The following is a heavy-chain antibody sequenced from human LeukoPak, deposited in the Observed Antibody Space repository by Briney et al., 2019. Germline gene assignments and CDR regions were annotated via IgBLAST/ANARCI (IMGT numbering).Heavy chain of an antibody. CDR2: ISAYNGNT. J-gene: IGHJ4*02. V-gene: IGHV1-18*01. CDR1: GYTFTSYG. D-gene: IGHD3-22*01. CDR3: AREHYYDSSGYYDY. Sequence: GASVKVSCKASGYTFTSYGISWVRQAPGQGLEWMGWISAYNGNTNYAQKLQGRVTMTTDTSTCTAYMELRSLRSDDTAVYYCAREHYYDSSGYYDYWGQGTLVTVSS.